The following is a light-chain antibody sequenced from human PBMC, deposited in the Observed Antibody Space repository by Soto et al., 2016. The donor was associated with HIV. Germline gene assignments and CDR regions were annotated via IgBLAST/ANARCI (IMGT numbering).Light chain of an antibody. V-gene: IGLV3-21*03. CDR2: DDS. Sequence: SYELTQPPSVSVAPGKTARITCGGNNIGSKSVHWYQQKPGQAPVMVVYDDSDRPSGIPERFSGSNSGNTATLTISGVEAGDEADYYCQVWDSSSDHSPWVFGGGTKLTV. CDR1: NIGSKS. J-gene: IGLJ3*02. CDR3: QVWDSSSDHSPWV.